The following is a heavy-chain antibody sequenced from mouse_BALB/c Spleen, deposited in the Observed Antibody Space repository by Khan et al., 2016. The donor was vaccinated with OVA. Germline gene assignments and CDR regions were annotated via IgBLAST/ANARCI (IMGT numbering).Heavy chain of an antibody. CDR3: ASHLTGSFAY. Sequence: EVELVESGGDLVKPGGSLKFSCAASGFTFSSYSMSWVRQTPDKRLEWVATISSGGDYTYSSDHVKGRFTISRDNAKKTLYLQMSSLQSEDTAMYYCASHLTGSFAYWGQGTLVTVSA. CDR2: ISSGGDYT. CDR1: GFTFSSYS. D-gene: IGHD4-1*01. J-gene: IGHJ3*01. V-gene: IGHV5-6*01.